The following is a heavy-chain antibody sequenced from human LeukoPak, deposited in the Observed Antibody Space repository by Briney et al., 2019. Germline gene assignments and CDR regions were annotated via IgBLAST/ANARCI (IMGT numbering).Heavy chain of an antibody. V-gene: IGHV3-21*01. CDR2: ISSSSSYI. CDR1: GFTFSSYS. D-gene: IGHD3-22*01. Sequence: GGSLRLSCAASGFTFSSYSMNWVRQAPGKGLEWVSSISSSSSYIYYADSVKGRFTISRDNAKNSLYLQMNSLRAEDTAVYYCAREAFGYYYDSSGYFAFDIWGQGTMVTVSS. CDR3: AREAFGYYYDSSGYFAFDI. J-gene: IGHJ3*02.